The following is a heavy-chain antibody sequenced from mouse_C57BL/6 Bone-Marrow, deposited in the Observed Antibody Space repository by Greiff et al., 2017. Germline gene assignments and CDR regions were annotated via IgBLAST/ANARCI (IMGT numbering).Heavy chain of an antibody. V-gene: IGHV14-4*01. CDR2: IDPENGDT. CDR3: TFITTVPGDY. J-gene: IGHJ2*01. D-gene: IGHD1-1*01. CDR1: GFNIKDDY. Sequence: SGAELVRPGASVKLSCTASGFNIKDDYMHWVKQRPEQGLEWIGWIDPENGDTEYASKFQGKANITADTSSNTAYLQLSSLTSEDTAVYYCTFITTVPGDYWGQGTTLTVSS.